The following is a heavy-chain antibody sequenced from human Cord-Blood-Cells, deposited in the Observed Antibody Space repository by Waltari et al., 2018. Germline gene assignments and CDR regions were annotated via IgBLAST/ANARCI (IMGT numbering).Heavy chain of an antibody. CDR1: GGSISSGGYY. CDR2: IYYSGST. J-gene: IGHJ4*02. CDR3: ARVQVTYSSSWFDY. V-gene: IGHV4-31*03. Sequence: TLSLTCTVSGGSISSGGYYWSWIRQHPGKGLEWIGYIYYSGSTYYNPSLKSRVTISVDTSKNQFSLKLSSVTAADTAVYYCARVQVTYSSSWFDYWGQGTLVTVSS. D-gene: IGHD6-13*01.